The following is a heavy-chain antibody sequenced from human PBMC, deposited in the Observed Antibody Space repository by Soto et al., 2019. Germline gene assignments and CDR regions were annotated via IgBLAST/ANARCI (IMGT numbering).Heavy chain of an antibody. V-gene: IGHV4-38-2*02. CDR1: GYSISSGYY. CDR3: ARDGVVLMVYAIPAARCFDY. Sequence: SETLSLTCAVSGYSISSGYYWGWIRQPPGKGLEWIGSIYHSGSTYYNPSLKSRVTMSVDTSKNQFSLKLSSVTAADTAVYYCARDGVVLMVYAIPAARCFDYWGQGTLVTVSS. J-gene: IGHJ4*02. CDR2: IYHSGST. D-gene: IGHD2-8*01.